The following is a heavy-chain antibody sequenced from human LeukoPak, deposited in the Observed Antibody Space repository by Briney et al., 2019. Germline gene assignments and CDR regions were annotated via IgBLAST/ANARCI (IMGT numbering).Heavy chain of an antibody. V-gene: IGHV3-23*01. Sequence: GGSLRLSCAASGFTFSSYAMSWVRQAPGKGLEWVSAISGSGGSTYYADSVKGRFTISRDNSKNTLYLQMNSLRAEDTAVYYCAKSPTPTMVRGTDFDYWGQGTLVTVSS. J-gene: IGHJ4*02. CDR3: AKSPTPTMVRGTDFDY. CDR1: GFTFSSYA. CDR2: ISGSGGST. D-gene: IGHD3-10*01.